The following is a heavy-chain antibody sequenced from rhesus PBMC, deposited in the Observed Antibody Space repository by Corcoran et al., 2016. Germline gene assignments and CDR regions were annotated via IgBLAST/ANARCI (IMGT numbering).Heavy chain of an antibody. V-gene: IGHV5-2*01. Sequence: EVQLVQSGAEVKRPGESLKISCKTSGYSFTSYWISWVSQMPGKGREWRGSIDPRDTYTRYSPAVQGKVTISAYKSISTTDLQWSSLKASDSSTYYCAKGVRYYGLDSWGQGVVVTVSS. J-gene: IGHJ6*01. CDR1: GYSFTSYW. CDR3: AKGVRYYGLDS. CDR2: IDPRDTYT.